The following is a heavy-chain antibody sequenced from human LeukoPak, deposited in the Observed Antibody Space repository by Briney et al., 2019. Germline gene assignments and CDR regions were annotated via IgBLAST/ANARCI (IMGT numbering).Heavy chain of an antibody. V-gene: IGHV4-59*08. D-gene: IGHD4-17*01. CDR3: ARGDYPLYYFDY. Sequence: SETLSLTCTVSGGSISSYYWSWIRQPPGKGLEWIGYIYYSGSTNYNPSLKSRVTISVDTSKNQFSLKLSSVTAADTAVYYCARGDYPLYYFDYWGQGTLVTVSS. CDR2: IYYSGST. CDR1: GGSISSYY. J-gene: IGHJ4*02.